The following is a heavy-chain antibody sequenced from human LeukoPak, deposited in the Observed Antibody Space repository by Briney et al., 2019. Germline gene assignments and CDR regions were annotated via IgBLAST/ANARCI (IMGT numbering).Heavy chain of an antibody. J-gene: IGHJ6*03. CDR2: IYYSGST. CDR3: ARNSYDSSGYSPGYYYMDV. Sequence: SETLSLTCTVSGGSISSSSYYWGWIRQPPGKGLEWIGSIYYSGSTYYNPSLKSRVTISVDTSKNQFSLKLSSVTAADTAVYYCARNSYDSSGYSPGYYYMDVWGKGTTVTISS. CDR1: GGSISSSSYY. D-gene: IGHD3-22*01. V-gene: IGHV4-39*07.